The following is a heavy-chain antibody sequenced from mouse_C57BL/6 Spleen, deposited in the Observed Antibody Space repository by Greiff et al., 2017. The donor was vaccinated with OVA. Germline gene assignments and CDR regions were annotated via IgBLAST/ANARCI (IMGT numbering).Heavy chain of an antibody. J-gene: IGHJ1*03. D-gene: IGHD2-4*01. CDR2: IYPGNSDT. CDR1: GYTFTSYW. CDR3: TRRSDYDGYFDV. Sequence: VQLQQSGTVLARPGASVKMSCKTSGYTFTSYWMHWVKQRPGQGLEWIGAIYPGNSDTSYNQKFKGKAKLTAVTSASTAYMELSSLTNEDSAGYDCTRRSDYDGYFDVWGTGTTVTVSS. V-gene: IGHV1-5*01.